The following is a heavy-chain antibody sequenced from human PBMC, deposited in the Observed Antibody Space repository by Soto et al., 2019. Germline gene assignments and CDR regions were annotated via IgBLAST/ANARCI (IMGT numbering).Heavy chain of an antibody. CDR1: RGSINNYY. Sequence: PSETLSLTCTVSRGSINNYYWTLIRQPPGKGLEWIGYVSYSGRTNYNPSLKSRVNMFVDKSKNQFSLNLTSVTAADTAVYYCARLKSTVVTAIDLWGQGTMVTVSS. CDR3: ARLKSTVVTAIDL. CDR2: VSYSGRT. V-gene: IGHV4-59*03. D-gene: IGHD4-17*01. J-gene: IGHJ3*01.